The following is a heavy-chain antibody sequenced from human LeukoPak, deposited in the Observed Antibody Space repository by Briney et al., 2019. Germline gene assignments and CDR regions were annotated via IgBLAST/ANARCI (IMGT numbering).Heavy chain of an antibody. Sequence: SVKVSCKASGGTFCSYALSWVRQAPGQELEWMGGINPIFGTANYEQKFQGRGTITTDESTSTAYMELSSLRSEDTAVYYCARWRPILYQYPGRTPDAFDIWGEGTIVTVSS. CDR3: ARWRPILYQYPGRTPDAFDI. V-gene: IGHV1-69*05. J-gene: IGHJ3*02. CDR1: GGTFCSYA. D-gene: IGHD2-2*01. CDR2: INPIFGTA.